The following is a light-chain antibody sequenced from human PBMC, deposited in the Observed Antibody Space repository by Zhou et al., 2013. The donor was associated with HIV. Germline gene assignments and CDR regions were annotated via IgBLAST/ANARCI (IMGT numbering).Light chain of an antibody. CDR1: QTAISSY. J-gene: IGKJ2*01. Sequence: EIVLTQSPGTLSLSPGERVTLSCGTSQTAISSYLAWYQQKLGQAPRLLIYGAFFRATGIPDRFSGSGSGTDFTLTISRLEPEDFAVYSCQQYADSQMYTFGQGTKLEIK. V-gene: IGKV3-20*01. CDR2: GAF. CDR3: QQYADSQMYT.